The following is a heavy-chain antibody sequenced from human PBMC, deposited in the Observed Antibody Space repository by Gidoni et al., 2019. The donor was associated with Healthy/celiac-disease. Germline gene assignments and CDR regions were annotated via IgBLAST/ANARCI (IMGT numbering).Heavy chain of an antibody. CDR2: ISAYNGNT. CDR3: ARDLRRLRNPVSYYYYGMDV. CDR1: GYTFTSYG. D-gene: IGHD4-17*01. J-gene: IGHJ6*02. Sequence: QVQLVQSGAEVTKPGASVKVSCKASGYTFTSYGISWVRQAPGQGLEWMGWISAYNGNTNNEQKLQGRVTMTTDTSTSTAYMELRSLRSDDTAVYYCARDLRRLRNPVSYYYYGMDVWGQGTTVTVSS. V-gene: IGHV1-18*01.